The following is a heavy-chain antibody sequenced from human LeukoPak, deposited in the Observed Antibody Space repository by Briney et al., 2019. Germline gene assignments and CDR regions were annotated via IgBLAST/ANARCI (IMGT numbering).Heavy chain of an antibody. J-gene: IGHJ6*03. CDR2: IRSKAYGGTP. CDR3: TRDGGFFYYMDV. CDR1: GFTFGDYA. Sequence: GGSLRLSCTASGFTFGDYAMNWVRQAPGKGLEWVSFIRSKAYGGTPEYAASVKGRFIISRDDSKSIAYLQMNSLKTEDTAVYYCTRDGGFFYYMDVWGKGTTVTISS. V-gene: IGHV3-49*04.